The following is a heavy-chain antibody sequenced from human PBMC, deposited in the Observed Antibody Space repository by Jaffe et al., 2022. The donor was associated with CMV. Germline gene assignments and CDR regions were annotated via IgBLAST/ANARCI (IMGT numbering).Heavy chain of an antibody. CDR3: ARSVAARHDAFDI. V-gene: IGHV3-53*02. Sequence: EVQLVETGGGLIQPGGSLRLSCAASGFTVSSNYMSWVRQAPGKGLEWVSVIYSGGSTYYADSVKGRFTISRDNSKNTLYLQMNSLRAEDTAVYYCARSVAARHDAFDIWGQGTMVTVSS. CDR2: IYSGGST. CDR1: GFTVSSNY. J-gene: IGHJ3*02. D-gene: IGHD6-6*01.